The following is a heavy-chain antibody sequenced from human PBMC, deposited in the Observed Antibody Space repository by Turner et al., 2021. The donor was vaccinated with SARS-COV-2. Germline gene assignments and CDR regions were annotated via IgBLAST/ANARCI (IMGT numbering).Heavy chain of an antibody. CDR3: ARHWEVAAAAYLARFDP. CDR2: INSSGST. J-gene: IGHJ5*02. Sequence: QLHLQESAPGLGTPSGSLSLTCTLSGSSISSSSYYRGWIRQPPGKGLEWIGSINSSGSTYYNPSLKSRVTILVDTSKNQFSLKLSSVPAADTAVYYCARHWEVAAAAYLARFDPWGQGTLVTVSS. D-gene: IGHD6-13*01. V-gene: IGHV4-39*01. CDR1: GSSISSSSYY.